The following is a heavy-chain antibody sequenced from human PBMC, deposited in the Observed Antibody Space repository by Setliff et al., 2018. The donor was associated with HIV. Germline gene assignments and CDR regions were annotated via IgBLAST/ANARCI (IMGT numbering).Heavy chain of an antibody. CDR3: ARRRPPPSGSYSKYYMDV. CDR1: GGSISTYY. V-gene: IGHV4-59*08. D-gene: IGHD1-26*01. J-gene: IGHJ6*03. CDR2: ISYSGTT. Sequence: SETLSLTCTVSGGSISTYYWNWIRQPPGKGLEWIGYISYSGTTNYNPSLKSRVTISVDTSMNQFSLKVSSVTAADTAVYYCARRRPPPSGSYSKYYMDVWGKGTTVTVSS.